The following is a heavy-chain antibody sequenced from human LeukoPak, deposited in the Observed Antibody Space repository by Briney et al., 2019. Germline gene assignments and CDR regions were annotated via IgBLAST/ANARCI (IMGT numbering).Heavy chain of an antibody. CDR1: GFTFSSYS. CDR3: ARRQWWVKGEAYDI. J-gene: IGHJ3*02. Sequence: KSGGSLRLSCAASGFTFSSYSMTWVRQAPGKGLEWVSSISSSSSYIYYADSVKGRFTISRDNAKNSLYLQMNSLRAEDTAVYYCARRQWWVKGEAYDIWGQGTLVTVSS. CDR2: ISSSSSYI. D-gene: IGHD2-15*01. V-gene: IGHV3-21*01.